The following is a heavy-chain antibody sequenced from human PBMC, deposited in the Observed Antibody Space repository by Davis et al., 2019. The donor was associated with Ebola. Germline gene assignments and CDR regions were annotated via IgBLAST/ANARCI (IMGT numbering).Heavy chain of an antibody. D-gene: IGHD3-10*01. CDR3: ARQNLLWFGELSGYYYYGMDV. CDR2: IYYSGST. J-gene: IGHJ6*02. V-gene: IGHV4-39*01. CDR1: GGSISSSSYY. Sequence: MPSETLSLTCTVSGGSISSSSYYWGWIRQPPGKGLEWIGSIYYSGSTYYNPSLKSRVTISVDTSKNQFSLKLSSVTAADTAVYYCARQNLLWFGELSGYYYYGMDVWGQGTTVTVSS.